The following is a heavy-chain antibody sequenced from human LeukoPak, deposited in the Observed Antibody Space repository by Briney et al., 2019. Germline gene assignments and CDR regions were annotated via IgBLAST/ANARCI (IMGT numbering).Heavy chain of an antibody. CDR3: ARPAYYDSSGRTPLDY. J-gene: IGHJ4*02. D-gene: IGHD3-22*01. CDR2: IWYDGSNK. Sequence: GGSLRLSCAASGFTFSSYGMHWVRQAPGKGLEWVAVIWYDGSNKYYADSVKGRFTISRDNSKNTLYLQMNSLRAEDTAIYYCARPAYYDSSGRTPLDYWGQGTLVTVSS. CDR1: GFTFSSYG. V-gene: IGHV3-33*01.